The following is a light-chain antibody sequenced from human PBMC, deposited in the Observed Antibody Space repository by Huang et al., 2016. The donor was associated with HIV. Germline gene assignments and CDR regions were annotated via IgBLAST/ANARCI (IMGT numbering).Light chain of an antibody. V-gene: IGKV3-20*01. CDR2: GAS. CDR1: QSVSSGY. CDR3: QQYGRSPYT. Sequence: EIVLTQSPGTLSLSPGERATLSCRASQSVSSGYLAWYQQKPGQAPRRLTYGASSRATGIPDRFSGSGSGTDVTLTISRLEPEDFAVYYCQQYGRSPYTFGQGTKLEIK. J-gene: IGKJ2*01.